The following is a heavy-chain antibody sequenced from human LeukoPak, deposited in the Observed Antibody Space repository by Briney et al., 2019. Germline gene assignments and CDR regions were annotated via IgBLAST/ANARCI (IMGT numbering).Heavy chain of an antibody. CDR1: GFTFSSYE. D-gene: IGHD6-13*01. J-gene: IGHJ4*02. CDR3: ASDSGYESNEYSSSWPFDY. CDR2: ISSSGSTI. V-gene: IGHV3-48*03. Sequence: PGGSLRLSCAASGFTFSSYEMNWVRQAPGKGLEWVSYISSSGSTIYYADSVKGRFTISRDNAKNSLYLQMNSLRAEDTAVYYCASDSGYESNEYSSSWPFDYWGQGTLVTVSS.